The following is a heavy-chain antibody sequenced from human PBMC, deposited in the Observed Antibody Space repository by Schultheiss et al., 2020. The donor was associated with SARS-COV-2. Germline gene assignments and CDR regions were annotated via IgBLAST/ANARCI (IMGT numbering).Heavy chain of an antibody. CDR2: IFSNDEK. D-gene: IGHD2-15*01. Sequence: ESLKISCAASGFTFSNAWMSWVRQAPGKGLEWLAHIFSNDEKSYSTSLKSRLTISKDTSKSQVVLTMTNMDPVDTATYYCAHRQGFSYGMDVWGQGTTVTVSS. CDR1: GFTFSNAWM. J-gene: IGHJ6*02. CDR3: AHRQGFSYGMDV. V-gene: IGHV2-26*01.